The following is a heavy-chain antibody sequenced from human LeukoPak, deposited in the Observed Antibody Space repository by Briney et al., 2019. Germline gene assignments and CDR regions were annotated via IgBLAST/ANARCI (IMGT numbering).Heavy chain of an antibody. J-gene: IGHJ1*01. D-gene: IGHD3-22*01. V-gene: IGHV4-39*02. CDR1: GGSISSSSYY. CDR3: ARDGGYYDSSGPGYFQH. Sequence: PSETLSLTCTVSGGSISSSSYYWGWIRQPPGKGLEWIGSIYYSGSTYYNPSLKSRVTISVDTSKNQFSLKLSSVTAADTAVYYCARDGGYYDSSGPGYFQHWGQGTLVTVSS. CDR2: IYYSGST.